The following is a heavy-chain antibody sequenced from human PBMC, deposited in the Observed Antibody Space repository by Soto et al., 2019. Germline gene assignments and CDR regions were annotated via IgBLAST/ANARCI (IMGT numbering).Heavy chain of an antibody. D-gene: IGHD3-22*01. J-gene: IGHJ4*02. CDR2: IYYTGST. CDR1: GGSITSSSYY. Sequence: SETLSLTCTVSGGSITSSSYYWGWIRQPPGKGLEWIGSIYYTGSTYYNPSLKSRVTISVDTSKNQFSLKLRSVTAADTAVYYCMLGSGWKDFDYWGQGTLVTVSS. V-gene: IGHV4-39*01. CDR3: MLGSGWKDFDY.